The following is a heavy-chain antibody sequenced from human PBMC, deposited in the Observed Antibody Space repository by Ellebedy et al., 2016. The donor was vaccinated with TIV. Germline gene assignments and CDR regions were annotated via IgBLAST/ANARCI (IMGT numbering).Heavy chain of an antibody. CDR1: GFAFDDYA. CDR2: ISWNSGSI. CDR3: TKDRYYGSGGYFDY. V-gene: IGHV3-9*01. J-gene: IGHJ4*02. D-gene: IGHD3-10*01. Sequence: SLKISCAASGFAFDDYAMHWVRQAPGKGLEWVSGISWNSGSIGYADSVKGRFTISRDNAKSSLYLQMNSLRAEDTAFYYCTKDRYYGSGGYFDYWGQGTLVTVSS.